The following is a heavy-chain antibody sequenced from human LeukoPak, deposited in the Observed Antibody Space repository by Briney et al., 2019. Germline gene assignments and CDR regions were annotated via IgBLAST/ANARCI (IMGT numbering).Heavy chain of an antibody. CDR1: GFTFSGYA. CDR3: AKDLNYGGNSPFDY. CDR2: VSGSGGST. D-gene: IGHD4-23*01. J-gene: IGHJ4*02. V-gene: IGHV3-23*01. Sequence: GGSLRLSCAASGFTFSGYAMSWVRQAPGKGLEWVSGVSGSGGSTYYADSLKGRFTISRDNSKNTLYLQMNSLRAEDTAVYYCAKDLNYGGNSPFDYWGQGTLVTVSS.